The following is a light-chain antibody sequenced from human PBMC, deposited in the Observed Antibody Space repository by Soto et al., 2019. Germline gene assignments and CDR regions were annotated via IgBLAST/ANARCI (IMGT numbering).Light chain of an antibody. Sequence: EIVLTQSPGTLSLSPGERATLSCRASQSVSSTYLAWYHQKPGQAPRLLIYGASSRATGIPDRFSGSGSGTDFTLTISRLEPEDFAVYYGQQYGSSSTFGQGTKVDIK. CDR1: QSVSSTY. J-gene: IGKJ1*01. V-gene: IGKV3-20*01. CDR2: GAS. CDR3: QQYGSSST.